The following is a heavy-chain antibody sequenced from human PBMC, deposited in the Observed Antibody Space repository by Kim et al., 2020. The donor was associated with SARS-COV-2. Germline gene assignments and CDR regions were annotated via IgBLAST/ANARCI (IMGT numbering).Heavy chain of an antibody. CDR1: GFTFSSYW. CDR2: INQDGSAK. D-gene: IGHD3-10*02. J-gene: IGHJ6*03. V-gene: IGHV3-7*01. Sequence: GGSLRLSCAASGFTFSSYWMSWVRQAPGKGLEWVANINQDGSAKYYVDSVKGRITISRDNAKNSLYLQMNSLIAEDTAVYCLGRETCHYVYRCCYMD. CDR3: GRETCHYVYRCCYMD.